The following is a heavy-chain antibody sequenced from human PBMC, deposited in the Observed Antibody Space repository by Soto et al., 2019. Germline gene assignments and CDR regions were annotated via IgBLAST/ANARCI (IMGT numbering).Heavy chain of an antibody. V-gene: IGHV3-13*01. CDR1: GFTFSGFD. CDR3: AQSQEIGNHFFDS. J-gene: IGHJ4*02. Sequence: AGGSLRLSCEASGFTFSGFDMHWGRQPTGKGLEWVSSIGSAGDTYYAVSVKGRFTISRDNAKNSLSLQMNSLRAGDMAVYFCAQSQEIGNHFFDSSGQGTQVTVSS. CDR2: IGSAGDT.